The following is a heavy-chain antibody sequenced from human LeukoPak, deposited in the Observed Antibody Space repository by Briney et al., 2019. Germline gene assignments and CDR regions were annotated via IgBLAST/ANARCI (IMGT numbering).Heavy chain of an antibody. D-gene: IGHD2-21*01. V-gene: IGHV4-39*07. CDR2: IYYSGST. J-gene: IGHJ3*02. CDR3: ARLFEVVDAFDI. Sequence: PSETLSLTCTVSGGSIRSSSYYWGWIRQPPGKGLEWIGSIYYSGSTNYNPSLNSRVTISVDASKNQFSLKLSSVTAADTAVYYCARLFEVVDAFDIWGQGTMVTVSS. CDR1: GGSIRSSSYY.